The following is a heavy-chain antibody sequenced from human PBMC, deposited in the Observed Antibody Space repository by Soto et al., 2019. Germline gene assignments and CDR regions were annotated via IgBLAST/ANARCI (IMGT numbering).Heavy chain of an antibody. J-gene: IGHJ6*03. CDR2: ISGSGGST. V-gene: IGHV3-23*01. Sequence: GGSLRLSCAASGFTFSSYAMSWVRQAPGKGLEWVSAISGSGGSTYYADSVKGRFTISRDNSKNTLYLQMNSLRAEDTAVYYCATGYGSGGSCSVSMDVWGKGTTVTVSS. CDR3: ATGYGSGGSCSVSMDV. CDR1: GFTFSSYA. D-gene: IGHD2-15*01.